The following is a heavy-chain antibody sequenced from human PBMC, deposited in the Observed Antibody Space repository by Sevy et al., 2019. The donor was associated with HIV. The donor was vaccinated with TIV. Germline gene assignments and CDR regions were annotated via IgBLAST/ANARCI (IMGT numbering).Heavy chain of an antibody. CDR2: IKEDDTVK. D-gene: IGHD2-2*02. Sequence: GGSLSLSCEAPGFNIEGFWWNWAPKPQGKPLEWVANIKEDDTVKYYVDSVQGRFTIFRDNGRNLVYLVMNNLRVEDTALYYCVRAIQSEGSFWGQGTLVTVSS. V-gene: IGHV3-7*04. J-gene: IGHJ4*02. CDR3: VRAIQSEGSF. CDR1: GFNIEGFW.